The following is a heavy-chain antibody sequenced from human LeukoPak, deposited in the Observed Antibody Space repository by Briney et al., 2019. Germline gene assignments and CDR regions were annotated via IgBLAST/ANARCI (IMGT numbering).Heavy chain of an antibody. D-gene: IGHD5-12*01. J-gene: IGHJ6*04. CDR3: ARDRIVATTYYGMDV. CDR2: IYSGGST. CDR1: GFTVSSNY. V-gene: IGHV3-53*01. Sequence: GGSLRLSCAASGFTVSSNYMSWVRQAPGKGLEWVSVIYSGGSTYYVDSVKGRFTISRDNSKNTLYLQMNSLRAEDTAVYYCARDRIVATTYYGMDVWGKGTTVTVSS.